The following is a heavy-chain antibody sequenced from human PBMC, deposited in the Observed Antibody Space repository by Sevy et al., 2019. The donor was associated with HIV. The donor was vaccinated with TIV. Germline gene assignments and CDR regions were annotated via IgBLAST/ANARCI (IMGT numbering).Heavy chain of an antibody. CDR1: GGTFSSYA. CDR3: ASPWIAGYSGLDY. V-gene: IGHV1-69*13. CDR2: IIPIFGTA. D-gene: IGHD2-21*01. J-gene: IGHJ4*02. Sequence: ASVKVSCKASGGTFSSYAISWVRQAPGQGLEWMGGIIPIFGTANYAQKFLGRVTITADESTSTAYMELSSLRSEDTAVYYCASPWIAGYSGLDYWGQGTLVTVSS.